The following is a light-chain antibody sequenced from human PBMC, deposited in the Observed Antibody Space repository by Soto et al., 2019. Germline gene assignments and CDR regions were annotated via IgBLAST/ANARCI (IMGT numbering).Light chain of an antibody. CDR1: QSFSTY. Sequence: DFQMTQSPSSLSASVGDRVTITCRASQSFSTYLAWYQQKPGKVPKLLISGISTLQSGVPSRFSGSGYGTESTLTISNLQPEDVATYYCQKYNTAPLTFGGGTKVDIK. V-gene: IGKV1-27*01. CDR2: GIS. CDR3: QKYNTAPLT. J-gene: IGKJ4*01.